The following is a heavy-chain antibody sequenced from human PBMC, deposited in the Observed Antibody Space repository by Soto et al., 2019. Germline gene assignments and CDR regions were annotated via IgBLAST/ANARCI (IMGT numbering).Heavy chain of an antibody. CDR3: ARDTLRYFDEAFDI. Sequence: SVKVACKASGGTFSSYAISWGRQAPGQGLEWMGGIIPIFGTANYAQKFQGRVTITADESTSTAYMELSSLRSEDTAAYYCARDTLRYFDEAFDIWGQGTMVTVSS. CDR2: IIPIFGTA. V-gene: IGHV1-69*13. J-gene: IGHJ3*02. CDR1: GGTFSSYA. D-gene: IGHD3-9*01.